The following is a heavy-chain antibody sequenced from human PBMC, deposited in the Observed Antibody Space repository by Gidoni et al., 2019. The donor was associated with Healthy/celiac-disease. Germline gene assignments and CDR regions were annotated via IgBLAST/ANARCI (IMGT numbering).Heavy chain of an antibody. CDR1: GFTFSSYW. CDR2: IKQDGSEK. J-gene: IGHJ4*02. Sequence: EVQLVESGGGLVQPGGSLRLSCAASGFTFSSYWMSWVRQAPGKGLEWVANIKQDGSEKYYVDSVKGRFTISRDNAKNSLYLQMNSLRAEDTAVYYCARVPCYSSGYYFSCYFDYWGQGTLVTVSS. CDR3: ARVPCYSSGYYFSCYFDY. D-gene: IGHD3-22*01. V-gene: IGHV3-7*03.